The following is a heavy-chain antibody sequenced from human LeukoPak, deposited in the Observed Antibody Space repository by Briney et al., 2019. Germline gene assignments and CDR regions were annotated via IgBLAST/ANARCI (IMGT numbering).Heavy chain of an antibody. J-gene: IGHJ1*01. CDR3: ARDRGRGAWGKEYFQH. Sequence: GGSLRLSCAASGFTFSSYAMHWVRQAPGKGLEWVAVISYDGSNKYYADSVKGRFTISRDNSKNTLYLQMNSLRAEDTAVYYCARDRGRGAWGKEYFQHWGQGTLVTVSS. V-gene: IGHV3-30*04. CDR2: ISYDGSNK. CDR1: GFTFSSYA. D-gene: IGHD3-16*01.